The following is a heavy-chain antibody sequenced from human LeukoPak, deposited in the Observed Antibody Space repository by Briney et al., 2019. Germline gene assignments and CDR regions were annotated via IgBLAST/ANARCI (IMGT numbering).Heavy chain of an antibody. CDR1: GFTVSSNY. D-gene: IGHD4-23*01. CDR3: AKAAPSTVVTGGYFDY. Sequence: GGSLRLSCAASGFTVSSNYMSWVRQAPGKGLEWVSAISGRGDTTYYADSVKGRFTFSRDNSKNTLYLQMNSLRAEDTAVYYCAKAAPSTVVTGGYFDYWGQGTLVTVSS. V-gene: IGHV3-23*01. J-gene: IGHJ4*02. CDR2: ISGRGDTT.